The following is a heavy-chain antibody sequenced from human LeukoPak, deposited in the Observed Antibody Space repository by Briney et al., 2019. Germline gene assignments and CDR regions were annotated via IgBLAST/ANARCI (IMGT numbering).Heavy chain of an antibody. CDR3: ARAAITFGGVIAPGAFDI. J-gene: IGHJ3*02. Sequence: SETLSLTCNISGGSIGNYFWSWIRQPPGKGLEWIEYIYHSGSTYYNPSLKSRVTISVDRSKNQFSLKLSSVTAADTAVYYCARAAITFGGVIAPGAFDIWGQGTMVTVSS. V-gene: IGHV4-30-2*01. CDR2: IYHSGST. D-gene: IGHD3-16*02. CDR1: GGSIGNYF.